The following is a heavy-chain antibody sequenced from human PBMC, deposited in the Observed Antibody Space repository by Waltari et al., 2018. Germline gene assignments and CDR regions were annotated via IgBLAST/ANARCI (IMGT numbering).Heavy chain of an antibody. V-gene: IGHV4-39*07. D-gene: IGHD3-3*01. J-gene: IGHJ4*02. CDR1: RGSVTTNSYF. CDR3: VIGPLAPATVFGVVIQ. CDR2: ITYGGST. Sequence: QVQLQESGPRLVKPSETLSLTCTVSRGSVTTNSYFWGWIRQPPGEGLEWIGTITYGGSTYNSPSLKRRVTVSIDATKNQISLNLRSVTAADTAVYYCVIGPLAPATVFGVVIQWGQGTLVTVSS.